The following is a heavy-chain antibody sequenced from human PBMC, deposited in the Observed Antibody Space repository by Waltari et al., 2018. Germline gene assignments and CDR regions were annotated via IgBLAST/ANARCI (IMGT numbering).Heavy chain of an antibody. CDR3: AGGAWFGEFFPDWFDP. J-gene: IGHJ5*02. CDR1: GYTFTSYD. V-gene: IGHV1-8*03. CDR2: MNPNSGNT. Sequence: QVQLVQSGAEVKKPGASVKVSCKASGYTFTSYDINWVRQATGQGLEWMGWMNPNSGNTGYAQKFQGRVTITRNTSISTAYMELSSLRSEDTAVYYCAGGAWFGEFFPDWFDPWGQGTLVTVSS. D-gene: IGHD3-10*01.